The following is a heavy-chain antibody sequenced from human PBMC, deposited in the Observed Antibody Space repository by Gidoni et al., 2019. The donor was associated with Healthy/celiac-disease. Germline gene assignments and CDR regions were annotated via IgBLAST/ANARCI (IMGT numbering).Heavy chain of an antibody. J-gene: IGHJ4*02. V-gene: IGHV1-69*01. CDR3: AREDGYIHFDY. CDR2: IIPIFGTA. D-gene: IGHD5-12*01. Sequence: QVQLVQSVAEVKKPGSSVKVSCKASVGTFSSYASSWVRQAPGQGLEWMGGIIPIFGTANYAQKFQGRVTITADESTSTAYMELSSLRSEDTAVYYCAREDGYIHFDYWGQGTLVTVSS. CDR1: VGTFSSYA.